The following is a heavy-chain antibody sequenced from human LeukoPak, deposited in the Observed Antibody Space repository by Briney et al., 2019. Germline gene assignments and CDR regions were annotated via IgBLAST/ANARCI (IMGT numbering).Heavy chain of an antibody. CDR1: GFTFSSYG. V-gene: IGHV3-30*03. Sequence: PGRSLRLSCAASGFTFSSYGMHWVRQAPGKGLEWVAVISYDGSNKYYADSVKGRFTISRDNSKNTLYLQMNSLRAEDTAVYYCARGFVSWGQGTLVTVSS. CDR3: ARGFVS. J-gene: IGHJ5*01. CDR2: ISYDGSNK.